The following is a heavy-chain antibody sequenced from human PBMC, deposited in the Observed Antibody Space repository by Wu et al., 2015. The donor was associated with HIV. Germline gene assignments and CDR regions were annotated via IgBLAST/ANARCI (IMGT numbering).Heavy chain of an antibody. CDR3: AREGRYFLSTSLDS. V-gene: IGHV1-69*12. J-gene: IGHJ4*02. Sequence: QVQLVQSGAEVKKPGSSVKVSCKASGGTFSSFAVSWVRQAPGQGLEWMGGIIPLFETAQSAQNFHDRLTITADESTSTAYMHLSSLRSEDTAIYYCAREGRYFLSTSLDSWGQGTLVTVSS. CDR2: IIPLFETA. CDR1: GGTFSSFA. D-gene: IGHD3-10*01.